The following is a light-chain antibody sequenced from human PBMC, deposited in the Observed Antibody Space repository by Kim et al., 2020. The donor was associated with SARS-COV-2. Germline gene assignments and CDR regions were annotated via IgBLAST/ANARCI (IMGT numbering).Light chain of an antibody. Sequence: SPVERASLACRASQSVSSSYLAWYQQKPGQAPRLLIYGASSRATGIPDRFSGSGSGTDFTLTISRLEPEDFAVYYCQQYGRSPGTFGQGTKVDIK. CDR2: GAS. CDR1: QSVSSSY. V-gene: IGKV3-20*01. CDR3: QQYGRSPGT. J-gene: IGKJ1*01.